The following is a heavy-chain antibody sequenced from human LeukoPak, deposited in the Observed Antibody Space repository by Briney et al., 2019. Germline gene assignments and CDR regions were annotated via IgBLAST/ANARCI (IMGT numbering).Heavy chain of an antibody. CDR2: INGRGETT. CDR3: AKDQGSGHGSYTWGTFDY. D-gene: IGHD3-3*01. J-gene: IGHJ4*01. V-gene: IGHV3-23*01. CDR1: GFTFSSYA. Sequence: GGSLRLSCAASGFTFSSYAMSWVRQAPGKGLEWVSGINGRGETTVYAASVEGRFTISRDNSKNTLYLQLNSLRVEDTAVYFCAKDQGSGHGSYTWGTFDYWGLGSLVTV.